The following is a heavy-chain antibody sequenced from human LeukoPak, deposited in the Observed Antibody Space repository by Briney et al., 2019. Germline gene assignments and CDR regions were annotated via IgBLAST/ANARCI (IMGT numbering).Heavy chain of an antibody. D-gene: IGHD5-24*01. Sequence: GGSLRLSCAASGFTFSNYGMHWVRQAPGKGLEWVAFIRYDGSNKYYADSVKGRFTISRDNSKNTLYLQMNSLRAEDTAVYYCARLDGKTSPYYFDYWGQGTLVTVSS. J-gene: IGHJ4*02. CDR3: ARLDGKTSPYYFDY. CDR1: GFTFSNYG. V-gene: IGHV3-30*02. CDR2: IRYDGSNK.